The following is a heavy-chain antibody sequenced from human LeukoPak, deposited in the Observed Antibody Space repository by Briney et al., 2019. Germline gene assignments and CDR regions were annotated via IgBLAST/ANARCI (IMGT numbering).Heavy chain of an antibody. Sequence: ASVKVSCKASGYSFTNYYMHWVRQAPGQGLEWMGIINPSVGSTSYTQEFQGRVTMTRDTSTSTVYLELSRLTSEDTAVYYCARRRGEDGMDVWGKGTTVTVSS. CDR3: ARRRGEDGMDV. CDR2: INPSVGST. D-gene: IGHD3-16*01. J-gene: IGHJ6*04. CDR1: GYSFTNYY. V-gene: IGHV1-46*01.